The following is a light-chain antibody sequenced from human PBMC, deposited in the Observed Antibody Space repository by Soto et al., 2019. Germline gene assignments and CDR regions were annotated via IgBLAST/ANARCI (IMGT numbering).Light chain of an antibody. CDR2: GNS. CDR1: SSNIGAGYD. CDR3: QSYDSSQSGYV. J-gene: IGLJ1*01. Sequence: QSVLTQPPSVSGAPGQRVTISCTGSSSNIGAGYDVHWYQQLPGTAPKLLIYGNSNRPSGVPDRFSGSKSGTSASLAITGLQAEDEVDYYCQSYDSSQSGYVFGTGTNLTVL. V-gene: IGLV1-40*01.